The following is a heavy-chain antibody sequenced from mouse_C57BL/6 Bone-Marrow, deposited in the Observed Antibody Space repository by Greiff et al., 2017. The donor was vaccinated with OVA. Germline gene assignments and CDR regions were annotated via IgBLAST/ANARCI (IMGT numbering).Heavy chain of an antibody. J-gene: IGHJ2*01. CDR1: GFTFSDYG. V-gene: IGHV5-15*04. CDR2: ISNLAYSI. Sequence: EVMLVESGGGLVQPGGSLKLSCAASGFTFSDYGMAWVRQAPRKGPEWVAFISNLAYSIYYADTVTGRFTISRENAKNTLYLEMSSLRSEDTAMYYCARHGGYYFDYWGQGTTLTVSS. CDR3: ARHGGYYFDY.